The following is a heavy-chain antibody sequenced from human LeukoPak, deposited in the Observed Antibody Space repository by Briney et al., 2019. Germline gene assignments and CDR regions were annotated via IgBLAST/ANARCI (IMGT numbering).Heavy chain of an antibody. D-gene: IGHD1-26*01. J-gene: IGHJ4*02. CDR1: SDSISIYY. CDR3: ARSASGSRGYFDY. CDR2: IYYTGNT. V-gene: IGHV4-59*01. Sequence: SGTLSLTCTVSSDSISIYYWSWIRQPPEKGLEWIGYIYYTGNTNYNPSLKSRVTMSVDTSRNQFSLKMNSLTAADTAVYFCARSASGSRGYFDYWGQGTLVTVSS.